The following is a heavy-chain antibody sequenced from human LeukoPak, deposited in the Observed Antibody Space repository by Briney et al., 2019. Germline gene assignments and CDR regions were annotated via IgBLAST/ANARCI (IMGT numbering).Heavy chain of an antibody. CDR2: IYYSGST. CDR3: ARDGGDCYYCMDV. Sequence: SETLSLTCAVYGGSFSGYYWSWIRQPPGKGLEWIGYIYYSGSTNYNPSLKSRVTISVDTSKNQFSLKLSSVTAADTAVYYCARDGGDCYYCMDVWGKGTTVTVSS. CDR1: GGSFSGYY. J-gene: IGHJ6*03. D-gene: IGHD2-21*01. V-gene: IGHV4-59*01.